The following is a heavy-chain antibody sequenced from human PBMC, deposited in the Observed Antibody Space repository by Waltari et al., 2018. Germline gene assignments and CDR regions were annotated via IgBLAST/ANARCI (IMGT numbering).Heavy chain of an antibody. CDR2: INHSGST. V-gene: IGHV4-34*01. J-gene: IGHJ4*02. Sequence: VQLQQWGAGLLKPSETLSLTCAVYGGSFSGYYWSWIRQPPGKGLEWIGEINHSGSTNYNPSLKSRVTISVDTSKNQFSLKLSSVTAADTAVYYCARGATAAGKAFDYWGQGTLVTVSS. D-gene: IGHD6-13*01. CDR3: ARGATAAGKAFDY. CDR1: GGSFSGYY.